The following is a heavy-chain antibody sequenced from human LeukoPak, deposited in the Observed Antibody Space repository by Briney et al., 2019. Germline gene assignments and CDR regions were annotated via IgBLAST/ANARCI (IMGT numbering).Heavy chain of an antibody. Sequence: GGSLRLSCAASGFTFTSYAMNWVRQAPGKGLEWVSGISGSGDSTSYADSVKGRFTISRDISKNTLYLQMNSLRAEDTAVYYCAKRRWFGELANYGMDVWGQGTTVTVSS. CDR2: ISGSGDST. D-gene: IGHD3-10*01. V-gene: IGHV3-23*01. J-gene: IGHJ6*02. CDR1: GFTFTSYA. CDR3: AKRRWFGELANYGMDV.